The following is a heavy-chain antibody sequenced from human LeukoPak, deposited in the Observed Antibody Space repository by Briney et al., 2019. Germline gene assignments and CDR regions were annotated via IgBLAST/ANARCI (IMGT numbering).Heavy chain of an antibody. CDR3: ARGLKLYYYDSSGYWFDP. CDR1: GGSFSGYY. CDR2: INHSGST. J-gene: IGHJ5*02. Sequence: SETLSLTCAVYGGSFSGYYWSWIRQPPGQGLEWIGEINHSGSTNYNPSLKSRVTISVDTSKNQFSLKLSSVTAADTAVYYCARGLKLYYYDSSGYWFDPWGQGTLVTVSS. D-gene: IGHD3-22*01. V-gene: IGHV4-34*01.